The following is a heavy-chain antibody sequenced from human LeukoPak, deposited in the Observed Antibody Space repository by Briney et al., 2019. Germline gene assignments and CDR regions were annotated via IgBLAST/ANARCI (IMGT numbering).Heavy chain of an antibody. CDR1: GFTFSSYW. V-gene: IGHV3-74*01. D-gene: IGHD3-3*01. Sequence: GGSLRLSCAASGFTFSSYWMHWVRQAPGKGLVWVSRINTDGSSTSYADSVKGRFTISRDNAKNTLYLQMNSLRAEDTAVYYCARSCDFWPYDAFDIWGQGTMVTVSS. CDR2: INTDGSST. CDR3: ARSCDFWPYDAFDI. J-gene: IGHJ3*02.